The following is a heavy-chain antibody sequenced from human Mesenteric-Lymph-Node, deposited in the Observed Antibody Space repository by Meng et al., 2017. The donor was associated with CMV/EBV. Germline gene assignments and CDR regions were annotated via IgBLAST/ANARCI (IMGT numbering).Heavy chain of an antibody. D-gene: IGHD3-3*01. Sequence: SLKISCEASGFTFTTSGMHWVRQTPGKGLEWVSGITWNRGRIIYADSVKGRFTIYRYNAENSLYLQMNNLREEDTAIYYCAKGRWDDFWNGYFFDYWGQGTLVTVSS. CDR3: AKGRWDDFWNGYFFDY. V-gene: IGHV3-9*01. J-gene: IGHJ4*02. CDR2: ITWNRGRI. CDR1: GFTFTTSG.